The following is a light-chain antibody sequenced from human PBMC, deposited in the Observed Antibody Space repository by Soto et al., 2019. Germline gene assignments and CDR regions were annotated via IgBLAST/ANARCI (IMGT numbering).Light chain of an antibody. CDR3: QQYKSYST. Sequence: DIQMTQSPSSLSASVGDRVTFTCRASQNIRKYLNWYQQKPGKAPKLLIYDASTLESGVPSRFSGGGSGTEFTLTINNLQPDDLATYICQQYKSYSTFGRGTKVDIK. J-gene: IGKJ1*01. V-gene: IGKV1-5*01. CDR2: DAS. CDR1: QNIRKY.